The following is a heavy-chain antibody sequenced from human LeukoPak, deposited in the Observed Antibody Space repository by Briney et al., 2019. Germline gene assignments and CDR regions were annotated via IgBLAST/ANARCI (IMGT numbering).Heavy chain of an antibody. Sequence: GGSLRPSGAASGFTFSICWMSWVRQAPGKGLEWVANIKQDGSEKYYVDSVKGRFTISRDNAKNSLYLQMNSLRTDDTAVYYCEREGPFDYWGQGTLVTVSS. V-gene: IGHV3-7*01. CDR2: IKQDGSEK. CDR1: GFTFSICW. CDR3: EREGPFDY. J-gene: IGHJ4*02.